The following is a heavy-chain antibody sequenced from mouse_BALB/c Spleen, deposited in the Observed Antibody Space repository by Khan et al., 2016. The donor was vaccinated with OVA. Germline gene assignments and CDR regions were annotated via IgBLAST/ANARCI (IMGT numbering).Heavy chain of an antibody. V-gene: IGHV3-2*02. D-gene: IGHD1-1*01. CDR2: ISYSGNT. J-gene: IGHJ2*01. CDR3: AIVYGGDFDY. Sequence: EVKLEVSGPGLVKPSQSLYLTCTVTGYSITSDYTWNWIRQFPGNKLGWMDYISYSGNTDYNQSLKSRISITRDKSKNQFFLQLNSVTTEDTATYYCAIVYGGDFDYWGQGTTLTVSS. CDR1: GYSITSDYT.